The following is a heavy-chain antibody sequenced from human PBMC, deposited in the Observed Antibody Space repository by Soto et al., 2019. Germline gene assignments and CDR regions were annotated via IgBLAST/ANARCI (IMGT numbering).Heavy chain of an antibody. D-gene: IGHD5-18*01. CDR1: GFTFSSYS. CDR3: ARARLRSRYGSYYYYGLDV. Sequence: PGGSLRLSCAASGFTFSSYSMHWVRQAPGKGLEWVAVIWYDGSNKYYADSVKGRFTISRDNSKNTLYLQMNSLRAEDTAVYSCARARLRSRYGSYYYYGLDVWGQGTTVTV. J-gene: IGHJ6*02. V-gene: IGHV3-33*08. CDR2: IWYDGSNK.